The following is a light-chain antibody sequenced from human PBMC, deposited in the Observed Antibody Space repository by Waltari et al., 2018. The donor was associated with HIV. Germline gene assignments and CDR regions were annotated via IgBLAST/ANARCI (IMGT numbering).Light chain of an antibody. CDR2: GAS. J-gene: IGKJ2*03. Sequence: EIVMTQSPATLSVSPGERATLSGRASQSVSRNLAWYQQKPGQAPRLLIYGASTRATGIPVRFSGNGSGTEFTLTISSLQSEDFVLYYCHQYNNWPIYSFGQGTKLEIK. V-gene: IGKV3-15*01. CDR3: HQYNNWPIYS. CDR1: QSVSRN.